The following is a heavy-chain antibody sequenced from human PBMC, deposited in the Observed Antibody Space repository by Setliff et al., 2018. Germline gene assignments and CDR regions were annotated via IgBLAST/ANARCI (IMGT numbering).Heavy chain of an antibody. CDR1: GGSICTTDYY. D-gene: IGHD3-22*01. J-gene: IGHJ4*02. Sequence: TSETLSLTCTVSGGSICTTDYYWGWIRQPPGKGLEWIGCVYYSGNTYYSPSLKSRVTMFVDTSKNQFSLMLYSVTAADTAIYYCARYDSSGYSENYYFDYWGQGTLVTVSS. CDR3: ARYDSSGYSENYYFDY. CDR2: VYYSGNT. V-gene: IGHV4-39*07.